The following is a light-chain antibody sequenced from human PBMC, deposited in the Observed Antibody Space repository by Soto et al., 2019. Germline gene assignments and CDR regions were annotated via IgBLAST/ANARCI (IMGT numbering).Light chain of an antibody. V-gene: IGLV1-51*02. J-gene: IGLJ1*01. CDR3: GTWDSCLSAYV. Sequence: QSVLTQPPSVSAAPGQKVTISCSGGSSNIGNNYVSWYQQLPGTAPKLLIYENNKRPSGIPDRFSGSKSGTSATLGITGLQTGDEADYYCGTWDSCLSAYVFGTGSKVTVL. CDR2: ENN. CDR1: SSNIGNNY.